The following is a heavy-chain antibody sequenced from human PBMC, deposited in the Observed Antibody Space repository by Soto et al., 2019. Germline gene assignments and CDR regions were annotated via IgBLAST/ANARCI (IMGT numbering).Heavy chain of an antibody. CDR3: EHSRNLITEDAQVGDFDY. CDR1: GFSLTTDGVG. V-gene: IGHV2-5*02. J-gene: IGHJ4*02. CDR2: IYWDDDE. D-gene: IGHD3-10*01. Sequence: QITLKESGPTLVKPTQTLTLTCSFSGFSLTTDGVGVGWVRQPPGEALEWLALIYWDDDERYSPSLKTRLTITEDPSKNRVVLIMTKMEPVDTATYYCEHSRNLITEDAQVGDFDYWGQGTLVTVSS.